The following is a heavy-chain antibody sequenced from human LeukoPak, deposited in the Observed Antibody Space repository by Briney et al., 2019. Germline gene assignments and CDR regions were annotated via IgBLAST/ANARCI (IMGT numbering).Heavy chain of an antibody. V-gene: IGHV4-30-4*08. CDR3: ARDCSGGSCYGAFDI. CDR1: GGSVSSGTYY. D-gene: IGHD2-15*01. CDR2: IYDSGST. Sequence: SETLSLTCTVSGGSVSSGTYYRSWIRQPPGKGLEWIGYIYDSGSTYYNPSLKSRITISVDTSENRFSLKLSSVTATDTAVYYCARDCSGGSCYGAFDIWGQGTMVTVSS. J-gene: IGHJ3*02.